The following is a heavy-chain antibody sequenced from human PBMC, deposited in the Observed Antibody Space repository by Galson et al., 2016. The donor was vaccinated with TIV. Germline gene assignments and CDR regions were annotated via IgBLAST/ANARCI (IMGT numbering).Heavy chain of an antibody. CDR2: IIAIFGTT. CDR1: GGIFNRYA. V-gene: IGHV1-69*13. D-gene: IGHD3-10*01. CDR3: ARGTDYYGSGSFSY. Sequence: SVKVSCKASGGIFNRYAISWVRQAPGQGLEWMGKIIAIFGTTNYAQKFQGRVTITADESTSTVYMELSSLRSEDTAVYYCARGTDYYGSGSFSYWGQGTRVTVSS. J-gene: IGHJ1*01.